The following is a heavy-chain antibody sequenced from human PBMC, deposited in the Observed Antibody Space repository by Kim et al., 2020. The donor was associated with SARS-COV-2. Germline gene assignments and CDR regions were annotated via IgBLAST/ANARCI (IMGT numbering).Heavy chain of an antibody. Sequence: GGSLRLSCAASGFTVSSNYMSWVRQAPGKGLEWVSVIYSGGSTYYADSVKGRFTISRDNSKNTLYLQMNSLRAEDTAVYYCARTPPPHYYYGSGMHYGMDVWGQGTTVTVSS. D-gene: IGHD3-10*01. CDR3: ARTPPPHYYYGSGMHYGMDV. J-gene: IGHJ6*02. CDR2: IYSGGST. CDR1: GFTVSSNY. V-gene: IGHV3-53*01.